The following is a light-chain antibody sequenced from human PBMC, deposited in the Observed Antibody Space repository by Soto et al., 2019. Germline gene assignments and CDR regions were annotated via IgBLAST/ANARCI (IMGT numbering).Light chain of an antibody. CDR1: SSDVGGYNY. CDR2: DVS. V-gene: IGLV2-14*03. CDR3: SSYTSSTLGYV. J-gene: IGLJ7*01. Sequence: QSALTQPASVSGSPGQSITISCTGTSSDVGGYNYVSWYQQNPGKAPKLVIFDVSHRPSGVSNRFSGSKSGNTASLTISGLRAEDEADYYCSSYTSSTLGYVFGAGTQLTVL.